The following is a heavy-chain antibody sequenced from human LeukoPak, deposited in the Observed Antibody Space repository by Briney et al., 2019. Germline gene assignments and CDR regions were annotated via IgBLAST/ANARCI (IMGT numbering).Heavy chain of an antibody. CDR3: AKDPGGYYLYYFDY. Sequence: PGRSLRLSCTASGFTFTNFAMHWVRQAPGKGLEWVAFIRYDGSNKYYADSVKGRFTISRDNSKNTLYLQMNSLRAEDTAVYYCAKDPGGYYLYYFDYWGQGTLVTVSS. J-gene: IGHJ4*02. CDR2: IRYDGSNK. V-gene: IGHV3-30*02. D-gene: IGHD3-22*01. CDR1: GFTFTNFA.